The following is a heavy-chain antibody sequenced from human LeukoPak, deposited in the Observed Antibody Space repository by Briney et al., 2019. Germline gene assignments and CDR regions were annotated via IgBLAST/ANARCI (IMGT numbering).Heavy chain of an antibody. J-gene: IGHJ5*02. CDR2: IESKTDGGTT. D-gene: IGHD3-3*01. CDR1: GFTFNNAW. V-gene: IGHV3-15*04. Sequence: GGSLRLSCAASGFTFNNAWMSWVRQAPGKGLEWVGRIESKTDGGTTDYAAPVKGRFTISRDDSKNTLHLQMNTLKTEDTAVYYCSTSYDFWSGYYNPGWFDPWGQGTLVTVSS. CDR3: STSYDFWSGYYNPGWFDP.